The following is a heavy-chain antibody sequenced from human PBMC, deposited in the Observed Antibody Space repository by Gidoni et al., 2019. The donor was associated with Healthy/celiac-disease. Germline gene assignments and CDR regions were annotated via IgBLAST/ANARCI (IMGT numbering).Heavy chain of an antibody. CDR3: ARSLKEMATIFARSRLNFDY. CDR1: GYTFTSYY. Sequence: QVQLVQSGAEVKKPGASVKVSCKASGYTFTSYYMHWVRQAPGQGLEWMGIINPSGGSTSYAQKFQGRVTMTRDTSTSTVYMELSSLRSEDTAVYYCARSLKEMATIFARSRLNFDYWGQGTLVTVSS. CDR2: INPSGGST. D-gene: IGHD3-3*01. V-gene: IGHV1-46*01. J-gene: IGHJ4*02.